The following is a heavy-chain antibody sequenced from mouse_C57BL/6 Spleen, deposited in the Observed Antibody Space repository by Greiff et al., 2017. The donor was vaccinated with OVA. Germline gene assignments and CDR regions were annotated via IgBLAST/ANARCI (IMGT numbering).Heavy chain of an antibody. CDR3: ASSYDGYFDY. V-gene: IGHV1-81*01. CDR2: IYPRSGNT. J-gene: IGHJ2*01. CDR1: GYTFTSYG. Sequence: VQLVESGAELARPGASVKLSCKASGYTFTSYGISWVKQRTGQGLEWIGEIYPRSGNTYYNEKFKGKATLTADKSSSTAYMELRSLTSEDSAVYFCASSYDGYFDYWGQGTTLTVSS. D-gene: IGHD2-3*01.